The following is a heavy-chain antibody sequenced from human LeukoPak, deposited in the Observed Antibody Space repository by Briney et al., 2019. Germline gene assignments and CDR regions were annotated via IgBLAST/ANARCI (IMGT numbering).Heavy chain of an antibody. Sequence: PGGSLRLSCAASGFAFNTYSMNWVRQAPGKGLEWVSGISGSGGSTYYADSVKGRFTISRDNSKNTLFLQMNSLRAEDTAVYYCAKKRVAVAGTHYFDYWGQGTLVTVSS. D-gene: IGHD6-19*01. J-gene: IGHJ4*02. CDR3: AKKRVAVAGTHYFDY. CDR2: ISGSGGST. V-gene: IGHV3-23*01. CDR1: GFAFNTYS.